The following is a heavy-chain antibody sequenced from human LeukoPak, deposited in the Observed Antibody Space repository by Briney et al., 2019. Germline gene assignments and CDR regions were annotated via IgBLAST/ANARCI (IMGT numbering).Heavy chain of an antibody. CDR3: ARGRWTDVARGSYYFDY. Sequence: GGSLRLSCAASGFTFSSYAMHWVRQAPGKGLEWVSVISYDGNNKYYADSVKGRFTISRDNSEKTLHLQMNSLRAEDTAMYYCARGRWTDVARGSYYFDYWGQGTLVSVSS. CDR1: GFTFSSYA. V-gene: IGHV3-30*04. CDR2: ISYDGNNK. D-gene: IGHD3-10*01. J-gene: IGHJ4*02.